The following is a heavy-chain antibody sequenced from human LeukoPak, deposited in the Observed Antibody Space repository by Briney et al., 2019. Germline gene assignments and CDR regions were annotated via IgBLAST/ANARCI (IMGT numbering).Heavy chain of an antibody. D-gene: IGHD3-3*01. Sequence: GGSLRLSCAASGFTFSNAWMNWVRQAPGKGLEWVGRIKSKTDGGTTDYAAPVKGRFTISRDDSKNTLYLQMNSLRAEDTAVYYCARVVTIFGVATDWFDPWGQGTLVTVSS. V-gene: IGHV3-15*07. CDR1: GFTFSNAW. CDR3: ARVVTIFGVATDWFDP. CDR2: IKSKTDGGTT. J-gene: IGHJ5*02.